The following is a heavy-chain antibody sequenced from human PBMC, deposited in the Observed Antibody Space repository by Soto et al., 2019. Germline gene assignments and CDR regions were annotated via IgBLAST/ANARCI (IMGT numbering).Heavy chain of an antibody. V-gene: IGHV4-59*01. J-gene: IGHJ3*02. Sequence: SETLSLTCTVSGGSISSYYWSWIRQPPGKGLEWIGYIYYSGSTNYNPSLKSRVTISVDTSKNQFSLKLSSVTAADTAVYYCARVLSPTVTLYGSEKGDAFDIWGQGTMVTVSS. CDR1: GGSISSYY. CDR2: IYYSGST. D-gene: IGHD3-10*01. CDR3: ARVLSPTVTLYGSEKGDAFDI.